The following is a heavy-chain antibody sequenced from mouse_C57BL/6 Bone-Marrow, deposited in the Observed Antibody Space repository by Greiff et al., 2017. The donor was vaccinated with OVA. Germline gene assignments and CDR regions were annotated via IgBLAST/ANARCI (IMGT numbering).Heavy chain of an antibody. CDR2: IDPENGDT. J-gene: IGHJ1*03. CDR1: GFNIKDDY. V-gene: IGHV14-4*01. D-gene: IGHD1-1*01. CDR3: TTRPLSDV. Sequence: EVMLVESGAELVRPGASVKLSCTASGFNIKDDYMHWVKQRPEQGLEWIGWIDPENGDTEYASKFQGTATITADPSSNTAYLQLSSLTSEDTAVYYCTTRPLSDVWGTGTTVTVSS.